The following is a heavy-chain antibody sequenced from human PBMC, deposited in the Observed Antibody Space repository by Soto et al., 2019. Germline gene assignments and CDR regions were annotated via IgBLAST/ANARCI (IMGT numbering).Heavy chain of an antibody. Sequence: DVQLLESGGALVQPGGSLGPSCAASGFTFSFYAMSWVRQAQGKGLGWVSSMSGAGGSSYDADSVKGRFTISRDNSKNTLYLQMNNLRAEDTALYYCAKGPIFGVENIYDYWGQGTLVTVSS. CDR3: AKGPIFGVENIYDY. J-gene: IGHJ4*02. V-gene: IGHV3-23*01. CDR1: GFTFSFYA. D-gene: IGHD3-3*01. CDR2: MSGAGGSS.